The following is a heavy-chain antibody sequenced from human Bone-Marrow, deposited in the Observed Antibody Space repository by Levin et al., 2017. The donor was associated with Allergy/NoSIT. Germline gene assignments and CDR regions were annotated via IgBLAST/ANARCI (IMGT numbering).Heavy chain of an antibody. D-gene: IGHD3-10*01. J-gene: IGHJ4*02. V-gene: IGHV4-31*03. Sequence: PSETLSLTCTVSGGSVTSGGYYWSWIRQRPGKGLEWIGYIYYSKNTYYNSSLKSRVAISVDTSTNQFSLKLNSVTAADTAVYYCVRAGDYHGSGSRPADYWGQGTLVTVSS. CDR3: VRAGDYHGSGSRPADY. CDR1: GGSVTSGGYY. CDR2: IYYSKNT.